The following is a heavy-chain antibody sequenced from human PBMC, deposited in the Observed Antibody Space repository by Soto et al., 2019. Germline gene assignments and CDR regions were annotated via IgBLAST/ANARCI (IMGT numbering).Heavy chain of an antibody. CDR1: GFNFSSYE. J-gene: IGHJ4*02. Sequence: VQLVESGGGVVQPGRSLRLSCAASGFNFSSYEMNWVRQAPGKGLEWVSYISSGGSTIYYADSVRGRFTISRDNAKNSLYLQMNSLRAEDTAVYYCARDDSGYPSYFHYWGQGTLVTVSS. D-gene: IGHD3-16*02. CDR2: ISSGGSTI. V-gene: IGHV3-48*03. CDR3: ARDDSGYPSYFHY.